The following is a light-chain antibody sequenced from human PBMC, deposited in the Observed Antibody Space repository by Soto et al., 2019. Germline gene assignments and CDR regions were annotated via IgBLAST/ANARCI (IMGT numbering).Light chain of an antibody. J-gene: IGKJ5*01. V-gene: IGKV3-11*01. CDR3: QQRSNWPPVIT. Sequence: EIVLTQSPATLSLSPGERATLSRRASQSVSSYLAWYQQKPGQAPRLLIYDASNRATGIPARFSGSGSGTDFTLTISSLEPEDFAVYYCQQRSNWPPVITFGQGTRLEIK. CDR2: DAS. CDR1: QSVSSY.